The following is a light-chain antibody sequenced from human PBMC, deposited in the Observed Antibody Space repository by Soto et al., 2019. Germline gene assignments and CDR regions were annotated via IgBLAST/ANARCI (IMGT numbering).Light chain of an antibody. CDR3: CSYAGSYV. CDR2: DVS. Sequence: QSALTQPRSVSGSPGQSVTISCSGTSSDVSDYNYVSWYQQHPGKAPKLIIYDVSERPSGVPSRFSGSKSGNTASLTISRLQTEDEADYYCCSYAGSYVFGTGTKLTVL. J-gene: IGLJ1*01. V-gene: IGLV2-11*01. CDR1: SSDVSDYNY.